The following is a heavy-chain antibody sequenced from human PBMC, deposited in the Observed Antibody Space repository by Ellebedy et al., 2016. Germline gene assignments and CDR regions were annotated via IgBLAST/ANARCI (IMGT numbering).Heavy chain of an antibody. CDR2: IYYSGST. V-gene: IGHV4-59*08. J-gene: IGHJ2*01. CDR1: GGSISSYY. Sequence: SETLSLTCTVSGGSISSYYWSSIWQPPGKGLEWIGYIYYSGSTNYNPSLKSRVTISVDPSKNQFSLKLSSVTAADTAVYYCAREMATIKPSIYWYFDLWGRGTLVTVSS. D-gene: IGHD5-24*01. CDR3: AREMATIKPSIYWYFDL.